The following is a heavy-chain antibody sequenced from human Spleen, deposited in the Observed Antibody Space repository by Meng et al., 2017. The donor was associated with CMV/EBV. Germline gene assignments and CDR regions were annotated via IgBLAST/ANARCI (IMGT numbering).Heavy chain of an antibody. CDR1: GYY. CDR2: IYYSGST. Sequence: GYYCSWIRQPPGKGLEWIGYIYYSGSTYYNPSLKSRVTISVDTSKNQFSLKLSSVTAADTAVYYCARTYYYDSSGSISDYWGQGTLVTVSS. J-gene: IGHJ4*02. CDR3: ARTYYYDSSGSISDY. D-gene: IGHD3-22*01. V-gene: IGHV4-30-4*08.